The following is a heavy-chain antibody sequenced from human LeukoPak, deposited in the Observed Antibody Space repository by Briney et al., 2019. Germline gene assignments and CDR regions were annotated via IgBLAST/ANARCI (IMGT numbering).Heavy chain of an antibody. CDR3: AKGPGPRGLGY. J-gene: IGHJ4*02. D-gene: IGHD3-10*01. CDR1: GFTFSSYS. Sequence: GGSLRLSCAASGFTFSSYSMNWVRQAPGKGLEWVSAISGSGGSTYYADSVKGRFTISRDNSKNTLYLQMNSLRAEDTAVYYCAKGPGPRGLGYWGQGTLVTVSS. V-gene: IGHV3-23*01. CDR2: ISGSGGST.